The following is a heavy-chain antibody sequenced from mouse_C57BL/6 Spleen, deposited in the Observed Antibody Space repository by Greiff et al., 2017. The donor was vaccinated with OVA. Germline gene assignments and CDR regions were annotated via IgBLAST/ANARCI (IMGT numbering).Heavy chain of an antibody. V-gene: IGHV1-82*01. J-gene: IGHJ4*01. CDR3: ARGLRDPMDY. CDR1: GYAFSSSW. Sequence: VQLVESGPELVKPGASVKISCKASGYAFSSSWMNWVKQRPGKGLEWIGRIYPGDGDTNYNGKFKGKATLTADKSSSTAYMQLSSLTSEDSAVYFCARGLRDPMDYWGQGTSVTVSS. CDR2: IYPGDGDT. D-gene: IGHD2-2*01.